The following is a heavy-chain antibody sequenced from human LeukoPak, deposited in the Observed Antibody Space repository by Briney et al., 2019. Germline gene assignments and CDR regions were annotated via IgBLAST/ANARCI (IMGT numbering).Heavy chain of an antibody. Sequence: GGSLRLSCAASGFTFSSYAMHWVRQAPGKGLEWVAVISYDGSNKYYADSVKGRITISRDNSKNTLYLQMNSLRAEDTAVYYCAREENGFDYWGQGTLVTVSS. D-gene: IGHD2-8*01. CDR2: ISYDGSNK. CDR3: AREENGFDY. J-gene: IGHJ4*02. V-gene: IGHV3-30-3*01. CDR1: GFTFSSYA.